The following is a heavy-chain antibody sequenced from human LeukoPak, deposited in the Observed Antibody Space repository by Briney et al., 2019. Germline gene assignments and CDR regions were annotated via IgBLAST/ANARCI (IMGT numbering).Heavy chain of an antibody. J-gene: IGHJ3*01. CDR3: ARGENYYDSSGYER. D-gene: IGHD3-22*01. CDR1: GYTFTSYG. Sequence: GASVKVSCKASGYTFTSYGISWVRQAPGQGLEWMGWISAYNGNTNYAQKLQGRVTMTTDTSTSTAYMELRSLRSDDTAVYYCARGENYYDSSGYERWGQGTMVTVSS. V-gene: IGHV1-18*01. CDR2: ISAYNGNT.